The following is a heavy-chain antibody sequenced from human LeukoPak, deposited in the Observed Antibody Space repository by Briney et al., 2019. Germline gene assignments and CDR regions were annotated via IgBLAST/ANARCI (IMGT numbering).Heavy chain of an antibody. Sequence: ASVKVSCKVSGYTLTELSMHWVGQAPGKGREWRGGFDPEDGETIYAQKFQGRVTMTEDTSTDTAYMELSSLRSEATAVYYCATDFTVTGYWGQGTLVTVSS. J-gene: IGHJ4*02. CDR1: GYTLTELS. CDR3: ATDFTVTGY. CDR2: FDPEDGET. D-gene: IGHD4-17*01. V-gene: IGHV1-24*01.